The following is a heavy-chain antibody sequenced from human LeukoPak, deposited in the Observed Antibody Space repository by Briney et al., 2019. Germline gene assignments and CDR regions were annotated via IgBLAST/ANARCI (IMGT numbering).Heavy chain of an antibody. J-gene: IGHJ4*02. CDR2: NSAGAT. Sequence: GGSLRLSCAASGFTVSSNLMTWVRQSPGRGLEWLSSNSAGATYYADSVKGRFTISRDHSKNTLYLQMNSLRAEDTAVYYCARDHVGPYYYDSSGYSYYFDYWGQGTLVTVSS. D-gene: IGHD3-22*01. CDR1: GFTVSSNL. V-gene: IGHV3-53*05. CDR3: ARDHVGPYYYDSSGYSYYFDY.